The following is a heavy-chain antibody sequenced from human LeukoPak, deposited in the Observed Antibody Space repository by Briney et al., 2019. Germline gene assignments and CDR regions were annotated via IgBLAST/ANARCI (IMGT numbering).Heavy chain of an antibody. CDR2: ISSGSSYI. J-gene: IGHJ6*03. V-gene: IGHV3-11*06. D-gene: IGHD5-12*01. CDR1: GFTFSDYY. Sequence: GGSLRLSCAASGFTFSDYYMSWIRQAPGKGLEWVSYISSGSSYIYYADSVKGRFTISRDNAKNSLYLQMNSLSAEDTAVYYCAYTSGYDFSSYYYYYMDVWGKGTTVTVSS. CDR3: AYTSGYDFSSYYYYYMDV.